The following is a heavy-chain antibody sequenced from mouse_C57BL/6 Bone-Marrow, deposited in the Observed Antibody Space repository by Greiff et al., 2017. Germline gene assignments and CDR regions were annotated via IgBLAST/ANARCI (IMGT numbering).Heavy chain of an antibody. CDR2: INPSSGYT. D-gene: IGHD1-1*01. V-gene: IGHV1-4*01. CDR3: ARGDYYGSSYSDWYFDV. CDR1: GYTFTSYT. Sequence: VQLQQSGAELARPGASVKMSCKASGYTFTSYTMHWVKQRPGQGLEWIGYINPSSGYTKSNQKFKDKATVTADKASSTAYMQRSSLTSEDSAVYYCARGDYYGSSYSDWYFDVWGTGTTVTVSS. J-gene: IGHJ1*03.